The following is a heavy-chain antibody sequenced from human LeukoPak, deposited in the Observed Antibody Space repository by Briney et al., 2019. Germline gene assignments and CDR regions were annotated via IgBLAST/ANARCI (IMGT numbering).Heavy chain of an antibody. CDR1: GYTFTSSG. J-gene: IGHJ4*02. CDR3: ARGLPLGYCTYGVCYPPKHFDF. V-gene: IGHV1-8*03. CDR2: VKPKSGNT. Sequence: ASVKVSCKASGYTFTSSGINWVREALGQRLERMARVKPKSGNTGTKQTCEARVTITRDTSISAAYMELSSLTSDDTAVYFCARGLPLGYCTYGVCYPPKHFDFWGQGTLVTVSS. D-gene: IGHD2-8*01.